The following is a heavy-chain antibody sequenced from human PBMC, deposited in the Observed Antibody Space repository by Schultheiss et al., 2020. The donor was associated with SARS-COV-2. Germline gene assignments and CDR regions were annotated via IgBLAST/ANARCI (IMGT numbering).Heavy chain of an antibody. Sequence: GSLRLSCTVSGGSISSSSYYWGWIRQPPGKGLEWIGIIYYSGSTNYNPSLKSRVTISVDTSKNQFSLKLSSVTAADTAVYYCARDRLGVIDYWGQGTLVTVSS. V-gene: IGHV4-39*07. J-gene: IGHJ4*02. CDR2: IYYSGST. CDR3: ARDRLGVIDY. CDR1: GGSISSSSYY.